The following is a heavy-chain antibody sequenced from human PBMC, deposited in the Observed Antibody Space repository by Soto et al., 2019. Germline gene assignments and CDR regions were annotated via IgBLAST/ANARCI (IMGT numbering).Heavy chain of an antibody. J-gene: IGHJ6*02. Sequence: GSGPTLVNPTEALTLTCTFSGFSLTSPGMCVSWIRQSPGKALEWLALIERDDDDKYYSTSLKTRLTISKDTRKNQVVLTMANMEPADTATYYCARSIRGPRRFNGMDVWGQGTTVTVSS. D-gene: IGHD1-20*01. CDR2: IERDDDDK. V-gene: IGHV2-70*13. CDR3: ARSIRGPRRFNGMDV. CDR1: GFSLTSPGMC.